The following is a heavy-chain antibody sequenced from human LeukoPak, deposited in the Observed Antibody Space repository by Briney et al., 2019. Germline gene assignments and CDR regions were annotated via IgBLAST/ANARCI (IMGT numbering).Heavy chain of an antibody. CDR1: GYTFTGYY. Sequence: GASLKVSCKASGYTFTGYYMHWVRQAPGQVLEWMGRINTNSGGKNYAQKFQGRVTMTRDTSISTAYVELSRLRSDDTAVYYCARYCSSTSCFEAPSASYYFDYWGQGTLVTVSS. D-gene: IGHD2-2*01. V-gene: IGHV1-2*06. J-gene: IGHJ4*02. CDR2: INTNSGGK. CDR3: ARYCSSTSCFEAPSASYYFDY.